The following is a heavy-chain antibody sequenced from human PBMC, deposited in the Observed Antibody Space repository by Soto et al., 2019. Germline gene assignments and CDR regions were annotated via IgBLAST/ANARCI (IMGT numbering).Heavy chain of an antibody. V-gene: IGHV1-69*02. CDR2: IIPILGIA. J-gene: IGHJ3*02. CDR3: ASEYQLLLEIAFDI. Sequence: ASVKVSCKASGGTFSSYTISWVRQAPGQGLEWMGRIIPILGIANYAQKFQGRVTITADKSTSTAYMELSSLRSEDTAVYYCASEYQLLLEIAFDIWGQGTMVTVSS. CDR1: GGTFSSYT. D-gene: IGHD2-2*01.